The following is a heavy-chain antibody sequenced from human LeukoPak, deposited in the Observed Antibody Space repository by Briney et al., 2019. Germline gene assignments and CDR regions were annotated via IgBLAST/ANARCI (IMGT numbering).Heavy chain of an antibody. Sequence: PGGSLRLSCAASGFTFSNYGMSWVRQAPGKWLEWVSTISGTAGSTYYADSVKGRFTISRDNSKNTLFLQMNSLRAEDTAVYFCAKDRGQNLSDFLTGPAYYFDYWGQGTLVTVSS. J-gene: IGHJ4*02. CDR3: AKDRGQNLSDFLTGPAYYFDY. V-gene: IGHV3-23*01. CDR1: GFTFSNYG. CDR2: ISGTAGST. D-gene: IGHD3/OR15-3a*01.